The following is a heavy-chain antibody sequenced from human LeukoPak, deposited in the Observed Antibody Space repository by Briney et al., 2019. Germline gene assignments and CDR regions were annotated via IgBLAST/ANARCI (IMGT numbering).Heavy chain of an antibody. Sequence: PGGSLRLSCAASGFTFSSYGMHWVRQAPGKGLEWVAVIWYDGSNKYYADSVKGRFTISRDNSKNTLYLQMNSLRAEDTAVYYCARDKGTRAGPRGAFDIWGQGTMVTVSS. D-gene: IGHD1-14*01. CDR1: GFTFSSYG. CDR2: IWYDGSNK. J-gene: IGHJ3*02. CDR3: ARDKGTRAGPRGAFDI. V-gene: IGHV3-33*01.